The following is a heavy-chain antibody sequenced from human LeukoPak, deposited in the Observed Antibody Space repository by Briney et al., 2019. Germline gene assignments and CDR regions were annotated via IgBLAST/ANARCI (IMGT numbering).Heavy chain of an antibody. Sequence: GGSLRLSCAASGFTFGSYAMNWVRQAPGKGLEWVSFISDSGGRTYYADSVKGRFTISRDNSKNTLFLQMSRLRAEDTGVYYCAESIAASGTVYWGQGTQVTVSS. CDR3: AESIAASGTVY. D-gene: IGHD6-13*01. J-gene: IGHJ4*02. CDR2: ISDSGGRT. V-gene: IGHV3-23*01. CDR1: GFTFGSYA.